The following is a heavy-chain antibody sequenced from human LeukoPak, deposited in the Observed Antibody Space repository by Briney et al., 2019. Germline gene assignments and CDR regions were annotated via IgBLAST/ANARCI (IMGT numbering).Heavy chain of an antibody. J-gene: IGHJ4*02. CDR1: GYTFTSYG. D-gene: IGHD1-26*01. CDR2: ISAYNGNT. CDR3: ARDFHRVGATDY. V-gene: IGHV1-18*01. Sequence: ASVKVSCKASGYTFTSYGISWVRQAPGQGPEWMGWISAYNGNTNYAQKLQGRVTMTTDTSTSTAYMELRSLRSDDTAVYYCARDFHRVGATDYWGQGTLVTVSS.